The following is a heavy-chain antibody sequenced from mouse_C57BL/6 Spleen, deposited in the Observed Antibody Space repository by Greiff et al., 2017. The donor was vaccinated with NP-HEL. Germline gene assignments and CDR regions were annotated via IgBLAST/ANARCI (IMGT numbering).Heavy chain of an antibody. V-gene: IGHV3-6*01. CDR2: ISYDGSN. CDR3: ASGLGGFDY. Sequence: EVKLQQSGPGLVKPSQSLSLTCSVTGYSITSGYYWNWIRQFPGNKLEWMGYISYDGSNNYNPSLKNRISITRDTSKNQFFLKLNSVTTEDTATYYCASGLGGFDYWGQGTTLTVSS. J-gene: IGHJ2*01. CDR1: GYSITSGYY. D-gene: IGHD3-3*01.